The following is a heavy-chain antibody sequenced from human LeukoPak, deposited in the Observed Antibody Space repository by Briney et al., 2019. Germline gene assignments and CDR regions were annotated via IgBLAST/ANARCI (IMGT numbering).Heavy chain of an antibody. CDR1: GYTFTRYG. D-gene: IGHD4-17*01. CDR2: ISAYNGNT. CDR3: ARDGDYGPSGGFDI. V-gene: IGHV1-18*01. J-gene: IGHJ3*02. Sequence: ASVKVSCKASGYTFTRYGITWVRQAPGQGLEWMGWISAYNGNTNYAQKLQGRVTMTTDTSTSTAYMELRSLRSDDTAVYYCARDGDYGPSGGFDIWGQGTMVTVSS.